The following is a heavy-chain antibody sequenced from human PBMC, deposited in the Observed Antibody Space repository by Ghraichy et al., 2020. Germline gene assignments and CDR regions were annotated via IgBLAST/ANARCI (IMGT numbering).Heavy chain of an antibody. D-gene: IGHD2-2*02. CDR2: ISSSSSYI. CDR3: ARSFEVVPAAIGYYYGMEV. J-gene: IGHJ6*02. V-gene: IGHV3-21*01. CDR1: FFTFSSYS. Sequence: GGSLRLSCAASFFTFSSYSMNWVRQAPGKGLQLVSSISSSSSYIYYADSVKGRFTISRDNAKNSLYLQMNSLRAEDTAVYYCARSFEVVPAAIGYYYGMEVWGQGTTVTVSS.